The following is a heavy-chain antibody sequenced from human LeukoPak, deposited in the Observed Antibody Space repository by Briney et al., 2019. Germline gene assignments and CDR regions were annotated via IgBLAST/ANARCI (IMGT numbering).Heavy chain of an antibody. CDR3: ARMPYDSSGYGPLDY. CDR2: IIPIFDTA. J-gene: IGHJ4*02. CDR1: GGTFSSYA. D-gene: IGHD3-22*01. Sequence: SVKVSCKASGGTFSSYAISWVRPAPGQGLEWMGGIIPIFDTANYAQKFQGRVTITADESTSTAYMELSSLRSEDTAVYYCARMPYDSSGYGPLDYWGQGTLVTVSS. V-gene: IGHV1-69*13.